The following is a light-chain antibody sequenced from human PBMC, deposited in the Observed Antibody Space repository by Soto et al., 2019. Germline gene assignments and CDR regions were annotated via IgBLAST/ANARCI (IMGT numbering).Light chain of an antibody. CDR3: SSYASGRTVV. Sequence: QSVLTQPASKSRSPGQSITISCTGTSSDIGRYDFVSWYQQHPGNAPRLMICDVRHRPSGISDRFSGSKSGNTASLTISGLQTDDESDYYCSSYASGRTVVFGGGTKLTVL. CDR1: SSDIGRYDF. V-gene: IGLV2-14*03. J-gene: IGLJ2*01. CDR2: DVR.